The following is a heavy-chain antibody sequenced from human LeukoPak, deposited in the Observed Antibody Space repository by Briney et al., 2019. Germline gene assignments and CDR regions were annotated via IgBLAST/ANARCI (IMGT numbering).Heavy chain of an antibody. CDR2: IKQDGSEK. CDR1: GFTFSSYW. CDR3: ARLCSGGSCYYYYYYMDV. D-gene: IGHD2-15*01. Sequence: GGSLRLSCAASGFTFSSYWMSWVRQAPGKGLEWVANIKQDGSEKYYVDSVKGRFTISRDNAKNSLYLQMNSLRAEDTAVYYCARLCSGGSCYYYYYYMDVWGKGTTVTVSS. J-gene: IGHJ6*03. V-gene: IGHV3-7*01.